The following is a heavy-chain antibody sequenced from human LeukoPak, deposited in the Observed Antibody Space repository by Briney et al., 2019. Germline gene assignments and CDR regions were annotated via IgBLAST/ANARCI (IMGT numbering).Heavy chain of an antibody. CDR2: IIPIFGTA. J-gene: IGHJ4*02. CDR1: GYTFTSYD. CDR3: ARGPDVLGYCSGGSCYSDY. Sequence: GASVKVSCKASGYTFTSYDINWVRQAPGQGLEWMGGIIPIFGTANYAQKFQGRVTITTDESTSTAYMELSSLRSEDTAVYYCARGPDVLGYCSGGSCYSDYWGQGTLVTVSS. D-gene: IGHD2-15*01. V-gene: IGHV1-69*05.